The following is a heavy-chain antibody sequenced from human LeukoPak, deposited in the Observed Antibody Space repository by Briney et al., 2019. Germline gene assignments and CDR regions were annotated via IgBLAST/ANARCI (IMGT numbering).Heavy chain of an antibody. CDR3: ARVNLRGSNYNWFDP. CDR1: GGTFLSHT. V-gene: IGHV1-69*06. J-gene: IGHJ5*02. D-gene: IGHD3-10*01. Sequence: GASVTVSCKTSGGTFLSHTFSWVRQAPGQGLEWMGEITPVINTANYAQTFQSRVSIYADKSTTTVYMDLSGLRPDDTAVYYCARVNLRGSNYNWFDPWGQGTRVTVSS. CDR2: ITPVINTA.